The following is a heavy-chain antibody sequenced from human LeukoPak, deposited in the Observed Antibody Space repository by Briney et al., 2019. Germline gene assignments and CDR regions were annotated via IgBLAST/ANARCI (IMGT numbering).Heavy chain of an antibody. V-gene: IGHV4-31*03. J-gene: IGHJ6*04. CDR1: VGSISSGGYY. Sequence: SQTLSLTCTVSVGSISSGGYYWSWIRQHPGKGLEWIGYIYYSGSTYYNPSLKSRVTISVDTSKNQFSLKLSSVTAADTAVYYCARVTKPIYDFWSGYEVMDVWGKGTTVTVSS. CDR2: IYYSGST. D-gene: IGHD3-3*01. CDR3: ARVTKPIYDFWSGYEVMDV.